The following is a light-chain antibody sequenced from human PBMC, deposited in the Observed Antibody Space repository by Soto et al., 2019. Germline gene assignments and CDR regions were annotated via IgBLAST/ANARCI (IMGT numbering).Light chain of an antibody. Sequence: EIVLTQSPGTLSLSPGERATLSCRASQSVDSRFLAWYQQKRGQAPRGLMYGASIRATGIPDRFSGSGSGTDFTLSIRRLEPEEFAVYYCQQYDSSRTFGQGTKVEMK. CDR3: QQYDSSRT. J-gene: IGKJ1*01. CDR1: QSVDSRF. CDR2: GAS. V-gene: IGKV3-20*01.